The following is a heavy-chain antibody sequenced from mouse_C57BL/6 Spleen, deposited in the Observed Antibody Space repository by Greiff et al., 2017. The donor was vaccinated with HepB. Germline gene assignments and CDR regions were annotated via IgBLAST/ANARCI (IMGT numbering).Heavy chain of an antibody. CDR3: ARGNPYFDV. CDR1: GYTLTSYW. J-gene: IGHJ1*03. CDR2: IDPSDSYT. D-gene: IGHD2-1*01. V-gene: IGHV1-50*01. Sequence: QVQLQQPGAELVKPGASVKLSCKASGYTLTSYWMQWVKQRPGQGLEWIGEIDPSDSYTNYNQKFKGKATLTVDTSSSTAYMQLSSLTSEDSAVYYCARGNPYFDVWGTGTTVTVSS.